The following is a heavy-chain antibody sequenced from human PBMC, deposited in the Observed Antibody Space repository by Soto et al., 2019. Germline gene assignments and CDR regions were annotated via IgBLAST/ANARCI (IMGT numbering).Heavy chain of an antibody. D-gene: IGHD3-22*01. V-gene: IGHV1-3*01. Sequence: ASVKVSCKASGYNFTKYAIYWVRQAPRQRLEWLGWINGGNDKTGYSQRFQGRLTITKKTSATTAFMELSSLTSEDTAVYYCETVAYFDSYGLPRRYDHWGRGCLVTV. J-gene: IGHJ4*02. CDR1: GYNFTKYA. CDR2: INGGNDKT. CDR3: ETVAYFDSYGLPRRYDH.